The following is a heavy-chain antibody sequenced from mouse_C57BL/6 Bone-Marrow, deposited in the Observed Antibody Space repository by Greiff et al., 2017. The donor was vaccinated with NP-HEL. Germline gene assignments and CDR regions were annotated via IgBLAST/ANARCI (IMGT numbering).Heavy chain of an antibody. CDR2: INPYNGGT. J-gene: IGHJ3*01. CDR1: GYTFTDYY. CDR3: AGEYYGSSPWFAY. V-gene: IGHV1-19*01. D-gene: IGHD1-1*01. Sequence: EVKLQESGPVLVKPGASVKMSCKASGYTFTDYYMNWVKQSHGKSLEWIGVINPYNGGTSYNQKFKGKATLTVDKSSSTAYMELNSLTSEDSAVYYCAGEYYGSSPWFAYWGQGTLVTVSA.